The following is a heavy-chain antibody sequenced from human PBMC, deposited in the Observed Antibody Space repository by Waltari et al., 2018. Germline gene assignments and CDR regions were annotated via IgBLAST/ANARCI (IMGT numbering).Heavy chain of an antibody. CDR1: GNTLTELS. CDR2: FDPEDGET. CDR3: TTGDLGAYEYFPDYYYYYMDG. V-gene: IGHV1-24*01. J-gene: IGHJ6*03. Sequence: QVQLVQSGAEVKKPGASVKVSCKVAGNTLTELSMHWVRQGPGKGLEWMGGFDPEDGETIYAEKFQGRLTVTEVTSTETAYMEMSSLRAEDTAVDYCTTGDLGAYEYFPDYYYYYMDGWGKGTTVTVSS. D-gene: IGHD3-16*01.